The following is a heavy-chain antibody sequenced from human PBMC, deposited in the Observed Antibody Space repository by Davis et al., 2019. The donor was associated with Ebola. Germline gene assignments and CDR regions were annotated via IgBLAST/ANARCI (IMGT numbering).Heavy chain of an antibody. CDR2: INAGNGNT. D-gene: IGHD5-18*01. J-gene: IGHJ3*02. CDR3: AAGSTARRPYDAFDI. V-gene: IGHV1-3*01. CDR1: GYSFTSYA. Sequence: ASVKVSCKASGYSFTSYAMHWVRQALGQRLEWMGWINAGNGNTKYSQKFQGRVTITRDTSASTAYMELSSLRSEDTAVYYCAAGSTARRPYDAFDIWGQGTMVTVSS.